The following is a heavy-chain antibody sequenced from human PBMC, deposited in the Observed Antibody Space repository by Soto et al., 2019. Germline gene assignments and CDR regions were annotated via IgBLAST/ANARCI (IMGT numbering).Heavy chain of an antibody. J-gene: IGHJ4*02. CDR2: ISPYNGKT. D-gene: IGHD4-17*01. CDR1: GYTFTEYG. CDR3: ARADYGDTKIYSFDH. V-gene: IGHV1-18*01. Sequence: ASVKVSCKTSGYTFTEYGISWFRQSPGQGLEWMGWISPYNGKTNYIQEFQDRVTITTDTSSTTVYMDLRTLKSDDTAIYFCARADYGDTKIYSFDHWGQGTLVTVSS.